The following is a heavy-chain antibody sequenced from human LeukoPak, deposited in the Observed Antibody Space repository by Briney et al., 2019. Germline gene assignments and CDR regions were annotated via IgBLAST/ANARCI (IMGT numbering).Heavy chain of an antibody. V-gene: IGHV3-48*04. CDR3: ATKVAGTSHFSY. Sequence: GGSLRLSCAASGFTFSSYSMDWVRQAPGKGLEWISYISSSGSAIQHADSVKGRFAISRDNAKNSLYLEMTSLRAEDTAVYYCATKVAGTSHFSYWGQGTLVTVSS. D-gene: IGHD6-19*01. CDR1: GFTFSSYS. CDR2: ISSSGSAI. J-gene: IGHJ4*02.